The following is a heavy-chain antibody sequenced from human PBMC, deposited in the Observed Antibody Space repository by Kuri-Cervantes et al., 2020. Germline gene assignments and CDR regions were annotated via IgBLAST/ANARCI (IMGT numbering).Heavy chain of an antibody. Sequence: GGSLRLSCAASGFTFSRHAMSWIRQAPGKGLEWVSVIYSDGNIYYADSVKGRFTISRDNSKNTLYLQMNSLRAEDTAVYYCAKDRTGWELLGGSDAFDIWGQGTMVTVSS. CDR2: IYSDGNI. D-gene: IGHD1-26*01. CDR3: AKDRTGWELLGGSDAFDI. CDR1: GFTFSRHA. J-gene: IGHJ3*02. V-gene: IGHV3-23*03.